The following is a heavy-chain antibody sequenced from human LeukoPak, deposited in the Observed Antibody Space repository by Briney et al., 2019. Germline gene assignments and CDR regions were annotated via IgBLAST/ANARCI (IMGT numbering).Heavy chain of an antibody. D-gene: IGHD3-10*01. V-gene: IGHV3-30*02. CDR2: IQCDGNNK. Sequence: PGGSLRLSCAASGFIFSGYGMHWVRQAPGKGLEWVAFIQCDGNNKYYADSVKGRFTISRDNSKNTLYLQMNSLRAEDTAVYYCAKDYYGSGSYQYYFDYWGQGTLVTVSS. J-gene: IGHJ4*02. CDR1: GFIFSGYG. CDR3: AKDYYGSGSYQYYFDY.